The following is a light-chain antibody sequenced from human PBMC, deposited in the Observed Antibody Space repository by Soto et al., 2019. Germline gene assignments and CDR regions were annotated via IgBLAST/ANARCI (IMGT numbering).Light chain of an antibody. CDR3: SSYTSSATRVV. J-gene: IGLJ2*01. CDR1: GSDVGGYKY. Sequence: QSALTQPASVSGSPGQSITISCSGTGSDVGGYKYVSWYQRHPGKAPTLIIYDVTNRPSGVSDRFSGSKSGNTGSLTISALQAEDEADYYCSSYTSSATRVVFGGGTKLTVL. CDR2: DVT. V-gene: IGLV2-14*03.